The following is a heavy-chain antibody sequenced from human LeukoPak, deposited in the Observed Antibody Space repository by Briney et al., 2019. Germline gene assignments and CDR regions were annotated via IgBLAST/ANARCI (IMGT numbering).Heavy chain of an antibody. V-gene: IGHV3-30-3*01. CDR1: GFTFSSYA. J-gene: IGHJ4*02. D-gene: IGHD2-15*01. CDR3: ARGMWYCSGGSCFPSDY. Sequence: PGGSLRLSCAASGFTFSSYAMHWVRQAPGKGLEWVAVISYDGSNKYYADSVKGRFTISRDNSKNTLYPQMNSLRAEDTAVYYCARGMWYCSGGSCFPSDYWGQGTLVTVSS. CDR2: ISYDGSNK.